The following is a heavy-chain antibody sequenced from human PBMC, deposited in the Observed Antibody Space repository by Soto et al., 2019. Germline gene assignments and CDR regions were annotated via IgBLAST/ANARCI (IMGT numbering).Heavy chain of an antibody. CDR3: AKVVMVYPIKPNFDY. Sequence: GGSLRLSCAASGFTFSSYAMSWVRQAPGKGLEWVSAISGSGGSTYYADSVKGRFTISRDNSKNTLYLQMNSLRAEDTAVYYCAKVVMVYPIKPNFDYWGQGTLVTVSS. CDR1: GFTFSSYA. CDR2: ISGSGGST. V-gene: IGHV3-23*01. J-gene: IGHJ4*02. D-gene: IGHD2-8*01.